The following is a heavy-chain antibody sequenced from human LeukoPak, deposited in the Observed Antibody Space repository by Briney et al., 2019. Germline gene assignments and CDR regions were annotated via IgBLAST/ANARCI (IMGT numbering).Heavy chain of an antibody. J-gene: IGHJ4*02. V-gene: IGHV4-39*02. CDR2: IYYSGNT. D-gene: IGHD6-19*01. CDR1: GGSISSNNYY. Sequence: SETLSLTCTASGGSISSNNYYWGWIRQPPGKGLERIGSIYYSGNTYYNPSLKSRVTISVDTSKNQLSLKLSSVTAADTAVFYCARDTSVAGTLFHYWGQGTLVTVSS. CDR3: ARDTSVAGTLFHY.